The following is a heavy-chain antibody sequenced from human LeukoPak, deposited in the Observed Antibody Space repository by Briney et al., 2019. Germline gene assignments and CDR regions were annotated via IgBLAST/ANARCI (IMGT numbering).Heavy chain of an antibody. Sequence: GGSLRLSCAASGFTFSDYYMSWIRQAPGKGLEWVSYITSSGSTTDYADSVKGRFTISRDNAKNSLYLQMNSLRPEDTAVYYCARLGTYYDILTGCSKPTLYFGYWGQGTLVTVSS. J-gene: IGHJ4*02. V-gene: IGHV3-11*04. CDR2: ITSSGSTT. CDR3: ARLGTYYDILTGCSKPTLYFGY. CDR1: GFTFSDYY. D-gene: IGHD3-9*01.